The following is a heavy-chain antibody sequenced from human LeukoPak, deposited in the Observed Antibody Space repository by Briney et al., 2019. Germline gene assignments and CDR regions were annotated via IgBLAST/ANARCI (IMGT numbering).Heavy chain of an antibody. CDR1: GGSISSGGYY. CDR3: ASAPFLGYCSSTSCLTDAFDI. J-gene: IGHJ3*02. CDR2: IYYSGST. Sequence: SETLSLTCTVSGGSISSGGYYWSWIRQHPGKGLEWIGYIYYSGSTYYNPSLKSRVTISVDTSKNQFSLKLSSVTAADTAVYYCASAPFLGYCSSTSCLTDAFDIWGQGTMVTVSS. V-gene: IGHV4-31*03. D-gene: IGHD2-2*01.